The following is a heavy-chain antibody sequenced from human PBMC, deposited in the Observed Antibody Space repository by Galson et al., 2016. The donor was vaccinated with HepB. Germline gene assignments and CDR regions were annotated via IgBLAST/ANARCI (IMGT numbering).Heavy chain of an antibody. V-gene: IGHV3-7*01. J-gene: IGHJ6*02. D-gene: IGHD1-14*01. CDR3: ARDGGGTGGYYYYAMDV. CDR2: INPDGSQT. Sequence: SLRLSCAASGFTFRTSWMSWVRQPPGKGPEWVANINPDGSQTYYVDSVKGRFTISRENAKNSLYLQMNSLRDEDTAVYYCARDGGGTGGYYYYAMDVWGQGTTVTVSS. CDR1: GFTFRTSW.